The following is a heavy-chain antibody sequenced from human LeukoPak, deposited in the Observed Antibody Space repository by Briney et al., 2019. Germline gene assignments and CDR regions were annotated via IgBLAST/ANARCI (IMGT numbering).Heavy chain of an antibody. CDR2: ISGSGAST. CDR3: AKRPTTVTTFGRDY. V-gene: IGHV3-23*01. D-gene: IGHD4-17*01. Sequence: GGSLRLSCAASGFTFDSFAMSWVRQAPGKGLEWLSAISGSGASTYYGDSVKGRFTISRDNPRDTLYLQMDSLRAEDTAVYYCAKRPTTVTTFGRDYWGQGTLVTVSS. J-gene: IGHJ4*02. CDR1: GFTFDSFA.